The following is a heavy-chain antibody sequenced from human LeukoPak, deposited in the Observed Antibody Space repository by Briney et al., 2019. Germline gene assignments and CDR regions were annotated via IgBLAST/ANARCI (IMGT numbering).Heavy chain of an antibody. V-gene: IGHV1-46*04. CDR2: ITPSGDGT. CDR1: GYTFSIYS. J-gene: IGHJ4*02. CDR3: ARPTGNYWSGYYAY. Sequence: GASVKISCKTSGYTFSIYSIHWVRQAPGQGLDWMGVITPSGDGTRYAQKLQGRVTMTRDTSTSTVYMELNSLKSEDTAVYYCARPTGNYWSGYYAYWGQGTPVTVSS. D-gene: IGHD3-3*01.